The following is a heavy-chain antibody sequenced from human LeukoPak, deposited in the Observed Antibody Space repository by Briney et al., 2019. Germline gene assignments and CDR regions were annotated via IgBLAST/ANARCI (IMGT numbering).Heavy chain of an antibody. J-gene: IGHJ5*02. CDR1: GYTFTNNY. D-gene: IGHD3-16*01. CDR3: AREEGGWFDP. CDR2: INPSGDNT. V-gene: IGHV1-46*01. Sequence: ASVKVSCKASGYTFTNNYMHWVRQAPGQGLEWMGIINPSGDNTWYAQKFQGRVTLTRDMAKSTDYMEVSSLRSEDTAVYYCAREEGGWFDPWGQGTLVTVSS.